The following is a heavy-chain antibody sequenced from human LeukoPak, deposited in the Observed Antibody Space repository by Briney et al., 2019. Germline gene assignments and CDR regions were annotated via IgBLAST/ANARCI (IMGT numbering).Heavy chain of an antibody. CDR3: ARGSSLRHCGGDCHYGMDV. CDR2: ISSSGSTI. J-gene: IGHJ6*02. Sequence: GGSLRLSCAASGFTFSGDYMSWIRQAPGKGLEWVSYISSSGSTIYYADSVKGRFTISRDNAKNSLYLQMNSLRAEDTAVYYCARGSSLRHCGGDCHYGMDVWGQGTTVTVSS. CDR1: GFTFSGDY. V-gene: IGHV3-11*01. D-gene: IGHD2-21*02.